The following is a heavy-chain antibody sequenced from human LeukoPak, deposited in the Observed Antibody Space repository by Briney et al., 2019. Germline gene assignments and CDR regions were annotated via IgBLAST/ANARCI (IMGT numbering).Heavy chain of an antibody. CDR1: GFTFSSYS. J-gene: IGHJ5*02. D-gene: IGHD3-10*01. CDR3: ARAYGSGTLDWFDP. CDR2: ISSSSSYI. Sequence: GGSLRLSCAAPGFTFSSYSMNWVRQAPGKGLEWVSSISSSSSYIYYADSVKGRFTISRDNAKNSLYLQMNSLRAEDTAVYYCARAYGSGTLDWFDPWGQGTLVTVSS. V-gene: IGHV3-21*01.